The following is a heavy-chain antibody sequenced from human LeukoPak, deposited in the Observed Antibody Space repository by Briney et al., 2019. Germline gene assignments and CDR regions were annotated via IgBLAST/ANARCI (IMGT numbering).Heavy chain of an antibody. CDR3: ARHPYSSGWYSSHYYYGMDV. D-gene: IGHD6-19*01. J-gene: IGHJ6*02. CDR1: GGSISSSSYY. V-gene: IGHV4-39*01. CDR2: IYYSGST. Sequence: PSETLSLTCTVSGGSISSSSYYWGWIRQPPGKGLEWIGSIYYSGSTYYNPSLKSRVTISVDTSKNQFSLKLSSVTAADTAVYYCARHPYSSGWYSSHYYYGMDVWGQGTTVTVSS.